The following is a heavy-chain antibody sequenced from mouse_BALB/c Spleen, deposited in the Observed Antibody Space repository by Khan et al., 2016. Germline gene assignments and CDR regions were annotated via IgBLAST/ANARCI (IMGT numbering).Heavy chain of an antibody. Sequence: EVKLLESGGGLVQPGGSLKLSCAASGFDFSRYWMRWVRQAPGKGLEWIGEINPDSSTINYTPSLKDKFIISRDTAKHTLYLQISKVRTEDTALSYCARLDYYGRFADWGQGTLVTVSA. D-gene: IGHD1-2*01. CDR2: INPDSSTI. J-gene: IGHJ3*01. CDR1: GFDFSRYW. CDR3: ARLDYYGRFAD. V-gene: IGHV4-1*02.